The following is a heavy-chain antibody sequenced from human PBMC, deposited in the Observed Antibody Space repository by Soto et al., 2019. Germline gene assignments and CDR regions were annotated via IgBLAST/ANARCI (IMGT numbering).Heavy chain of an antibody. J-gene: IGHJ4*02. Sequence: EVQLVESGGGLVKPGGSLRLSCAASGFTFSNAWMSWVRQAPGKGLEWVGRIKSKTDGWTTDYAAPVKGRFTISRDDSKNTLYLQMNSLKTEDTAVYYCTTDRSKDLVYGGGRDWGQGTLVTVSS. CDR1: GFTFSNAW. CDR2: IKSKTDGWTT. V-gene: IGHV3-15*01. CDR3: TTDRSKDLVYGGGRD. D-gene: IGHD2-8*01.